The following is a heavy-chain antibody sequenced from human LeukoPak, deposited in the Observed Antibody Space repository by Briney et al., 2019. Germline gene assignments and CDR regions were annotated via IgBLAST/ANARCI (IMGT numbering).Heavy chain of an antibody. J-gene: IGHJ4*02. CDR1: GLPFSTNW. CDR2: IKKDGSEK. CDR3: ASQSSGLFAY. V-gene: IGHV3-7*05. Sequence: GGSLRLSCAASGLPFSTNWMSWVRQAPGKGRKWVANIKKDGSEKYYVDSVKGRFTISRDNAKNSLYLQMNSLRAEDTAVYYCASQSSGLFAYWGQGTLVTVSS. D-gene: IGHD3-10*01.